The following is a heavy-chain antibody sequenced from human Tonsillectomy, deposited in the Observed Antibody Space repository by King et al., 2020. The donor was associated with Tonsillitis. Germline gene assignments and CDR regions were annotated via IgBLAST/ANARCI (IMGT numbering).Heavy chain of an antibody. CDR1: GYPFTRFW. V-gene: IGHV5-51*03. CDR3: AASVGKAAPWIAY. D-gene: IGHD6-13*01. CDR2: NFPGDSDT. Sequence: VQLVQSGAEVKKPGESLKISCKGSGYPFTRFWIGWVRQMPGKGLEWMGVNFPGDSDTRYSPSFQGQVTISSDKSISTVYLQWSSLKASDTAIYYCAASVGKAAPWIAYWGQGTLVTVSS. J-gene: IGHJ4*02.